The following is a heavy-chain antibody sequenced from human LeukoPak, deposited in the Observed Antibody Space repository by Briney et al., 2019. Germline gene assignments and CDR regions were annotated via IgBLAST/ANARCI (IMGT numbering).Heavy chain of an antibody. D-gene: IGHD3-22*01. CDR2: IYYTGST. Sequence: SETLSLTCTVSGGSISSSSYYWGWIRQPPGKGLEWIGSIYYTGSTYYNPSLKSRVTISVDTSKNQFSLKLRSVTAADTAVFYCARLHYYDSSSPTYYFDYWGQGTLVTVSS. V-gene: IGHV4-39*01. CDR3: ARLHYYDSSSPTYYFDY. J-gene: IGHJ4*02. CDR1: GGSISSSSYY.